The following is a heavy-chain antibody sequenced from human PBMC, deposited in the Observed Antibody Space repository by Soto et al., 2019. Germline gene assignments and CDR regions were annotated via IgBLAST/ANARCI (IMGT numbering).Heavy chain of an antibody. CDR1: GSTFSSYA. Sequence: LRLSCAASGSTFSSYAMSWVRQAPGKGLEWVSAISGSGGSTYYADSVKGRFTISRDNSKNTLYLQMNSLRAEDTAVYYCAKDLRYSGYVLYFDYWGQGTLVTVSS. CDR2: ISGSGGST. J-gene: IGHJ4*02. V-gene: IGHV3-23*01. D-gene: IGHD5-12*01. CDR3: AKDLRYSGYVLYFDY.